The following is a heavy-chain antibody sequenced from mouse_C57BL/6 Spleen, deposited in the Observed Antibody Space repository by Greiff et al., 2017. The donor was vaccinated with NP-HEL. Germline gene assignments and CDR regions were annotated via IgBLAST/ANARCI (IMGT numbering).Heavy chain of an antibody. CDR1: GFTFSDYG. CDR3: ARDHTKGDAMDY. Sequence: EVKVVESGGGLVKPGGSLKLSCAASGFTFSDYGMHWVRQAPEKGLEWVAYISSGSSTIYYADTVKGRFTISRDNAKNTLFLQMTSLRSEDTAMYYCARDHTKGDAMDYWGQGTSVTVSS. CDR2: ISSGSSTI. J-gene: IGHJ4*01. V-gene: IGHV5-17*01. D-gene: IGHD5-1-1*01.